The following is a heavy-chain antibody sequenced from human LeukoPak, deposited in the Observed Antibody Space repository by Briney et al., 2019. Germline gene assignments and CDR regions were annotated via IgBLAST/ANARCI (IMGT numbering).Heavy chain of an antibody. J-gene: IGHJ6*03. D-gene: IGHD5-18*01. CDR2: IYHSGST. V-gene: IGHV4-38-2*02. Sequence: MSSETLSLTCTVSGYSISSGYYWGWIRQPPGQGLEWIGSIYHSGSTYYNPSLKSRVTISVDTSKNQFSLKLSSVTAADTAVYYCARNGYSYGILDYYYYMDVWGKGTTVTVSS. CDR3: ARNGYSYGILDYYYYMDV. CDR1: GYSISSGYY.